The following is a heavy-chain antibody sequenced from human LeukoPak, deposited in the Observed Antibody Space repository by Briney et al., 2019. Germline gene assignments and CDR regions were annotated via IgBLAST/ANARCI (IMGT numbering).Heavy chain of an antibody. CDR3: ARGRVSSSSWYSTYYYYFYMDV. CDR1: GGSISSYY. V-gene: IGHV4-4*07. J-gene: IGHJ6*03. CDR2: IYTSGST. Sequence: SETLSLTCTVSGGSISSYYWSWLRQPAGKGLEWIGRIYTSGSTNYNPSLKSRVTISRDTSKNHFSLELSSVTAADTAVYFCARGRVSSSSWYSTYYYYFYMDVWGKGTTVTVSS. D-gene: IGHD6-13*01.